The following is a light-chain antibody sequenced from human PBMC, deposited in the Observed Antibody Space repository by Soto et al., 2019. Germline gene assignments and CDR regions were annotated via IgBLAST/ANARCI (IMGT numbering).Light chain of an antibody. Sequence: QSVLTQPPSASGTPGQRVTISCSGSSSNIESNTVNWYQQLPGTAPKLLIYSNNQRPSGVPDRFSGSKSGTSASLAISGLQSEDEADYYCAAWDDSLNGPDSVFGTGTKVTVL. CDR3: AAWDDSLNGPDSV. V-gene: IGLV1-44*01. J-gene: IGLJ1*01. CDR2: SNN. CDR1: SSNIESNT.